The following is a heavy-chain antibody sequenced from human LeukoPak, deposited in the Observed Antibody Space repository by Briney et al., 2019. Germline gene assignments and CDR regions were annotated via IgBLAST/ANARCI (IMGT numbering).Heavy chain of an antibody. CDR1: GFTFSSYG. V-gene: IGHV3-33*06. J-gene: IGHJ4*02. Sequence: GRSLGLSCAASGFTFSSYGMHWVRQAPGKGLEWVAVIWYDGSNKYYADSVKGRFTISRDNSKNTLYLQMNSLRAEDTAVYYCAKGLTYYYDSSGFPPYFDYWGQGTLVTVSS. CDR2: IWYDGSNK. D-gene: IGHD3-22*01. CDR3: AKGLTYYYDSSGFPPYFDY.